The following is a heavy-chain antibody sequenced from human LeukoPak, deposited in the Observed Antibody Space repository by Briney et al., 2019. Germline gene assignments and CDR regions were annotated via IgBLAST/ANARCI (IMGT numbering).Heavy chain of an antibody. Sequence: GRSLRVSCAASGFSFSDYVFHWVRQSPDKGLEWVALIGSNGSKKYYSDSVQGRFTISRGNSKNTLFLEMNSLRGDDSAVYYCARQMTTTRLFDSWGQGTLVIVSS. CDR1: GFSFSDYV. CDR3: ARQMTTTRLFDS. J-gene: IGHJ4*02. CDR2: IGSNGSKK. D-gene: IGHD1-14*01. V-gene: IGHV3-30*04.